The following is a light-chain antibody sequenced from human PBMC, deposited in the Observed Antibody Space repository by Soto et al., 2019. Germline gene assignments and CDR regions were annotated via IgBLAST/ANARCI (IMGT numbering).Light chain of an antibody. V-gene: IGKV1-5*03. CDR2: KAS. Sequence: DIQMTQSPSTLSASVGDTVTVTCRASQTISSWFAWYQQKPGKAPKLLIYKASTLKSGVPSRFSGSGSGTEFTLTISSLQPDDFATYYCQHYNSYSEAFGQGTKVDIK. CDR1: QTISSW. CDR3: QHYNSYSEA. J-gene: IGKJ1*01.